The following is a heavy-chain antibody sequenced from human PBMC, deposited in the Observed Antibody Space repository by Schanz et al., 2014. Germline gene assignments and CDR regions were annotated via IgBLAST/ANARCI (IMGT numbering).Heavy chain of an antibody. Sequence: QVQLVQSGSEVKKPGASVKVSCKAFGYSFTTYFIHWVRLAPGQGFEWMGLISPSGGSTSYAQKFLGRVTITADKSTSTAYMELKSLRSADTAVYYCATIGVNDYWRFGLDLWGQGTTVTVSS. CDR1: GYSFTTYF. J-gene: IGHJ6*02. CDR3: ATIGVNDYWRFGLDL. V-gene: IGHV1-46*01. CDR2: ISPSGGST. D-gene: IGHD3-16*01.